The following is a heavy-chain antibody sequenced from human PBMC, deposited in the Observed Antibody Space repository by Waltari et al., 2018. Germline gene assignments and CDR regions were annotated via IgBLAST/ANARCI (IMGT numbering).Heavy chain of an antibody. CDR1: GGSISSGGDS. CDR3: AREGGKGLYSLGAFDI. V-gene: IGHV4-30-2*01. J-gene: IGHJ3*02. Sequence: QLQLQESGSGLVKPSQTLSLTCAVSGGSISSGGDSWSWIRQPPGKGLEWSGYILHSRSTVCNPSLKSRVTISVDRSKTQFSLKLSSVTAADTAVYYCAREGGKGLYSLGAFDIWGQGTMVTVSS. CDR2: ILHSRST. D-gene: IGHD2-2*02.